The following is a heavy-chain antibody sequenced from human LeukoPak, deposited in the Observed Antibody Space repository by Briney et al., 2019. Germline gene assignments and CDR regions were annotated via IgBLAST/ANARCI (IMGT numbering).Heavy chain of an antibody. CDR2: INPNSGGT. J-gene: IGHJ4*02. CDR3: ARAVWFGELLLDY. V-gene: IGHV1-2*02. D-gene: IGHD3-10*01. CDR1: GYTFTSYY. Sequence: ASVKVSCKASGYTFTSYYMHWVRQAPGQGLEWMGWINPNSGGTNYAQKFQGRVAMTRDTSIGTAYMELSRLRSDDTAVYYCARAVWFGELLLDYWGQGTLVTVSS.